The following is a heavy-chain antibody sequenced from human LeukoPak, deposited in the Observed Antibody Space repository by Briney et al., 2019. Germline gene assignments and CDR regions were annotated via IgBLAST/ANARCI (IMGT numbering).Heavy chain of an antibody. CDR3: ARDRTPGIAAAIGAFDI. CDR1: GYTFTGYY. J-gene: IGHJ3*02. V-gene: IGHV1-2*02. CDR2: INPNSGGT. D-gene: IGHD6-13*01. Sequence: ASVKVSCKASGYTFTGYYMHWVRQAPGQGLEWMGWINPNSGGTNYAQKFQGRVTVTRDTSISTAYMELSRLRFDDTAVYYCARDRTPGIAAAIGAFDIWGQGTMVTVSS.